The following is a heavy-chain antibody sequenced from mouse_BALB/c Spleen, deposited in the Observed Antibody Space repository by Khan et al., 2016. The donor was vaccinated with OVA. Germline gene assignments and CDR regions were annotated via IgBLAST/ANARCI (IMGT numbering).Heavy chain of an antibody. CDR1: GYTFTTYW. V-gene: IGHV1-7*01. D-gene: IGHD2-1*01. CDR3: ARRGRYGIFAY. CDR2: IDPTTGYT. Sequence: QVQLQQSGAELAKPGASMKMSCKASGYTFTTYWMHWVKQRPGQGLEWIGYIDPTTGYTEYNQKFKARATLTTDKSSSTAYMQLRSLTSEDSAVYYCARRGRYGIFAYWGQGTLVTVSA. J-gene: IGHJ3*01.